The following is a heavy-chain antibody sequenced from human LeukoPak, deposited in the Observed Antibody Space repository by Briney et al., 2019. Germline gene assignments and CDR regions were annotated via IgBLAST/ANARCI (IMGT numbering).Heavy chain of an antibody. CDR1: DDSISSNSYY. CDR2: LHYSGTP. V-gene: IGHV4-39*01. D-gene: IGHD1-14*01. CDR3: TRGDDSYKPGNF. J-gene: IGHJ4*02. Sequence: PSETLSLTCIVSDDSISSNSYYWNWIRQPPGKGLEWVASLHYSGTPYYNPSLSRRISIFADTSKRQLSLKMTSVTASDTGVYYCTRGDDSYKPGNFWGQGALVTVSS.